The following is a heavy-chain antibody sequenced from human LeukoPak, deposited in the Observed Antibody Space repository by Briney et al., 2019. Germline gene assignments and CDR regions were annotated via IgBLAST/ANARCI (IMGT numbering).Heavy chain of an antibody. V-gene: IGHV4-4*02. CDR3: ARRESRAEGDWFDP. Sequence: SETLSLTCAVSGGSISSSNWRSWVRQPPGKGLEWLGEIYHSGNTNYNPSLKSRVTLSVDKSKNQFSLKLTSVTAADTAVYYCARRESRAEGDWFDPWGQGTLVTVSS. CDR2: IYHSGNT. J-gene: IGHJ5*02. CDR1: GGSISSSNW. D-gene: IGHD2-2*01.